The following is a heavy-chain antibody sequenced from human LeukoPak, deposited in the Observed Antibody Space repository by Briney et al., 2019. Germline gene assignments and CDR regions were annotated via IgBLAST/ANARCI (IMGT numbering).Heavy chain of an antibody. D-gene: IGHD3-3*01. Sequence: GGTLRLSCAASGFTFSSYAMSWVRQAPGKGLEWVSVINWNGGSTGYADSVKGRFPISRDNAKNSLYLQMNSLRAEDTAWYYCARRGDLWSGPHDYWGQGTLVTVSS. CDR3: ARRGDLWSGPHDY. CDR1: GFTFSSYA. V-gene: IGHV3-20*04. J-gene: IGHJ4*02. CDR2: INWNGGST.